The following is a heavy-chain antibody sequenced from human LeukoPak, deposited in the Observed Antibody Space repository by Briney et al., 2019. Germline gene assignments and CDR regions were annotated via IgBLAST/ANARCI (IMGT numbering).Heavy chain of an antibody. V-gene: IGHV3-23*01. CDR2: INGRGDNT. Sequence: GGSLRLSCAASGVIISSYAMSWVRQAPGKGLEWVSAINGRGDNTYYADFVKGRFTIARDNSKSTVYLQMNSLRTEDTAVYYCAKDRVSPGFNWFDPWGQGTLVTVSS. CDR1: GVIISSYA. D-gene: IGHD2/OR15-2a*01. CDR3: AKDRVSPGFNWFDP. J-gene: IGHJ5*02.